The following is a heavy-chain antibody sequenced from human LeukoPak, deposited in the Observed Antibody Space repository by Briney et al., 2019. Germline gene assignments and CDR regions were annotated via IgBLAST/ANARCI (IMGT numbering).Heavy chain of an antibody. D-gene: IGHD5-18*01. CDR2: VNPNSGGT. J-gene: IGHJ5*02. CDR3: ARVFQLWLNWFDP. CDR1: GYTFTGYY. V-gene: IGHV1-2*06. Sequence: GASVKVSCKASGYTFTGYYMHWVRQAPGQGLEWMGRVNPNSGGTNYAQKFQGRVTMTRDTSISTAYMELSRLRSDDTAVYYCARVFQLWLNWFDPWGQGTLVTVSS.